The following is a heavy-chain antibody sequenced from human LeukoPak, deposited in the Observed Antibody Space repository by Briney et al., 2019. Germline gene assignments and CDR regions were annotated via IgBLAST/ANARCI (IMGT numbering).Heavy chain of an antibody. CDR2: IIPIFGTA. CDR1: GGTFSSYA. CDR3: ARNSYDFWSGSFDY. D-gene: IGHD3-3*01. V-gene: IGHV1-69*05. Sequence: ASVKVSCKASGGTFSSYAISWVRQALGQGLEWMGRIIPIFGTANYAQKFQGRVTITTDESTSTAYMELSSLRSEDTAVYYCARNSYDFWSGSFDYWGQGTLVTVSS. J-gene: IGHJ4*02.